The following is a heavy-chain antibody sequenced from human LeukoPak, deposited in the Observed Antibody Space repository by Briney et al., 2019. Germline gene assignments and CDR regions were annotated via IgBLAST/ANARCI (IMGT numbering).Heavy chain of an antibody. V-gene: IGHV1-2*02. CDR2: INPKNAGT. Sequence: GASVKASCKASGYTFTGHYMHWVRQAPGQGLEWMGWINPKNAGTNYAQKFQGRVTMTRDTSISTAYMELSRLRSDDTAFYYCARAGVWDYNDSSGYHNGAFDIWGQGTMVTVSS. J-gene: IGHJ3*02. D-gene: IGHD3-22*01. CDR1: GYTFTGHY. CDR3: ARAGVWDYNDSSGYHNGAFDI.